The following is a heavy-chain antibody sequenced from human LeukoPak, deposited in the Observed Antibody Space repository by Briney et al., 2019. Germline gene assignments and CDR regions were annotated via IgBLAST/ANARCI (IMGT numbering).Heavy chain of an antibody. V-gene: IGHV4-31*03. J-gene: IGHJ4*02. D-gene: IGHD4-11*01. CDR1: GVPITSGGYY. CDR2: IYYSGST. Sequence: PSETLSLTCTVSGVPITSGGYYWSWIRQHPGKGLEWLGYIYYSGSTYYNPSLKSRLTISLDTSKSHFSLRLTSVTAADTAVYYCARGPVGDYSNYWDQGTLVTVSS. CDR3: ARGPVGDYSNY.